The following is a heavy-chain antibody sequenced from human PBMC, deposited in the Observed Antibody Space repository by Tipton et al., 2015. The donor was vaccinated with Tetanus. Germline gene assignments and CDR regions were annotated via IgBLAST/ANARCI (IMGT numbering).Heavy chain of an antibody. CDR3: ARRSYCTSSRCFDAFDL. CDR2: IFYSGST. CDR1: GDSMNKYY. V-gene: IGHV4-59*01. D-gene: IGHD2-8*01. Sequence: TLSLTCTVSGDSMNKYYWSWIRQPPGKGLEWISYIFYSGSTNYNPSLKSRVSISMYTSKNQISLRLSSVTAADTAVYLCARRSYCTSSRCFDAFDLWGPGTRVTVSS. J-gene: IGHJ3*01.